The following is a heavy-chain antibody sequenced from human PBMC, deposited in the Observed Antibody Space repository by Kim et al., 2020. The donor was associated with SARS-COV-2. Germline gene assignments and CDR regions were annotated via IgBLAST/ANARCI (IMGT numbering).Heavy chain of an antibody. CDR1: GGSFSGYY. Sequence: SETMSLTCAVYGGSFSGYYWSWIRQPPGKGLEWIGEINHSGSTNYNPSLKSRVTISVDTSKNQFSLKLSSVTAADTAVYYCARRKGYYGSSGYYYQPLRSDCLDYWGQGTLVTVSS. D-gene: IGHD3-22*01. CDR3: ARRKGYYGSSGYYYQPLRSDCLDY. J-gene: IGHJ4*02. CDR2: INHSGST. V-gene: IGHV4-34*01.